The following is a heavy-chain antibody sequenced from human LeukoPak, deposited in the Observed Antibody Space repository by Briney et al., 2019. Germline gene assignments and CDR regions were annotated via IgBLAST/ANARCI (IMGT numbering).Heavy chain of an antibody. CDR1: GFTFSSYA. CDR3: AKTTYGGSYHFDY. CDR2: ISGSGGST. Sequence: GGSLRLSYAASGFTFSSYAMSWVRQAPGKGLEWVSGISGSGGSTYHADSVKGRFTISRDNSKNTLYLQMNSLRAEDTAVYYCAKTTYGGSYHFDYWGQGTLVTVSS. J-gene: IGHJ4*02. D-gene: IGHD1-26*01. V-gene: IGHV3-23*01.